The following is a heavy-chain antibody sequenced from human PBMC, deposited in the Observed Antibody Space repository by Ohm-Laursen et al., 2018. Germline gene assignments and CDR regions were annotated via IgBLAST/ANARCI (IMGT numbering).Heavy chain of an antibody. V-gene: IGHV3-7*01. J-gene: IGHJ1*01. CDR2: IKQDGSEK. Sequence: SLRLSCTASGFTFSSYWMSWVRQAPGKGLERVANIKQDGSEKYYVDSVKGRFTISRDNAKNSLYLQMNSLRAEDTAVYYCARAGILRWPEYFQHWGQGTLVTVSS. CDR1: GFTFSSYW. CDR3: ARAGILRWPEYFQH. D-gene: IGHD4-23*01.